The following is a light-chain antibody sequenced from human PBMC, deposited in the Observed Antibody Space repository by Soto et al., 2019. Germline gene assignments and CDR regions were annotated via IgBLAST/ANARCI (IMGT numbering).Light chain of an antibody. Sequence: ETVLTQSPGTLYFSPGERATLSCRASQSVDNSHVAWYQQRRGLPPRLLIYGASNRATGIPDRFSGSGSGADFPLPISRLEPEDFAVYFCQQYGNSPPGTFGQGTRL. CDR2: GAS. J-gene: IGKJ5*01. CDR1: QSVDNSH. V-gene: IGKV3-20*01. CDR3: QQYGNSPPGT.